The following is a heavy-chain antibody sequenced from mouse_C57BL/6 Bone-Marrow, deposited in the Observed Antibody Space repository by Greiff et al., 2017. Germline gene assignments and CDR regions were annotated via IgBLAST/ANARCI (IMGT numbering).Heavy chain of an antibody. D-gene: IGHD2-4*01. CDR2: IDPENGDT. CDR1: GFNIKDDY. Sequence: EVQLQQSGAELVRPGASVKLSCTASGFNIKDDYMHWVKLRPEQGLEWIGWIDPENGDTEYASKFQGKATITADTSSNTAYLQLSSLTSEDTAVYYCTTEDYDGAWFAYWGQGTLVTVSA. CDR3: TTEDYDGAWFAY. V-gene: IGHV14-4*01. J-gene: IGHJ3*01.